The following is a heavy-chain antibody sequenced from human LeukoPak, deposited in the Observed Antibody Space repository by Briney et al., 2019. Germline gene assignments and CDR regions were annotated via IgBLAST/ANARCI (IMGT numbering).Heavy chain of an antibody. CDR2: IYYSGST. CDR3: ASSIVVVPAPDYYYYYMDV. D-gene: IGHD2-2*01. V-gene: IGHV4-61*01. CDR1: GGSISSGSYY. J-gene: IGHJ6*03. Sequence: SETLSLTCTVSGGSISSGSYYWSWIRQPPGKGLEWIGYIYYSGSTNYNPSLKSRVTISVDTSKNQFSLKLSSVTAADTAVYYCASSIVVVPAPDYYYYYMDVWGKGTTVTVSS.